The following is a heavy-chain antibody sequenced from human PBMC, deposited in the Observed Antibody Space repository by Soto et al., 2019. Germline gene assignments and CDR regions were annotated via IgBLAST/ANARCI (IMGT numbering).Heavy chain of an antibody. D-gene: IGHD1-7*01. V-gene: IGHV3-21*01. CDR2: ITSSSAFL. CDR3: ARETASGTTNLDY. J-gene: IGHJ4*02. Sequence: GGSLRLSCAASGFTFSSYSMNWVRQAPGKGLEWVSSITSSSAFLYYEDSLKGRFTISRDNARNSLYLQMHSLRAEDTAVYYCARETASGTTNLDYWGQGTLVTV. CDR1: GFTFSSYS.